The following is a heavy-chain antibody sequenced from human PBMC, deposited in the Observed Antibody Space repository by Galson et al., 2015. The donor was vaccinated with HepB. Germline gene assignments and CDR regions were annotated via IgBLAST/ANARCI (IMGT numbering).Heavy chain of an antibody. V-gene: IGHV3-30-3*01. CDR2: ISYDGSNK. Sequence: SLRLSCAASGFTFSSYAMHWVRQAPGKGLEWVAVISYDGSNKYYADSVKGRFTISRDNSKNTLYLQMNSLRAEDTAVYYCAREVMIVLRRRTDPNYYFDYWGQGTLVTVSS. CDR1: GFTFSSYA. D-gene: IGHD3-22*01. CDR3: AREVMIVLRRRTDPNYYFDY. J-gene: IGHJ4*02.